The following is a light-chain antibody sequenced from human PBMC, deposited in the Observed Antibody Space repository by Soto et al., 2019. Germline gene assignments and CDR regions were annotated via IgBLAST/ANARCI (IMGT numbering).Light chain of an antibody. Sequence: DIQMTQSPSTLSASVGDRVTITCRASHSISGWLAWYQQKPGKAPNLLIYAASSLQSGVSSRFSGSGSGTDFTLTISSLQPEDFATYYCQQGNSFPFTFGPGTKVDIK. J-gene: IGKJ3*01. CDR2: AAS. CDR1: HSISGW. CDR3: QQGNSFPFT. V-gene: IGKV1-12*01.